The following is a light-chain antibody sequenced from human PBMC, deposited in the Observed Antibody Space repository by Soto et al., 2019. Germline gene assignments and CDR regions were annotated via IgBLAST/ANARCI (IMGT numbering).Light chain of an antibody. CDR3: QQSYRIPLT. V-gene: IGKV3-20*01. Sequence: EIVLTQSPGTLSLSPGERATLSCRASQSVSSSYLAWYQQKPGQAPRLLIYGASSRATGIPDRFSGSGSGTEFTLTISSLQPEDFATYYCQQSYRIPLTFGPGTKVDLK. CDR2: GAS. J-gene: IGKJ3*01. CDR1: QSVSSSY.